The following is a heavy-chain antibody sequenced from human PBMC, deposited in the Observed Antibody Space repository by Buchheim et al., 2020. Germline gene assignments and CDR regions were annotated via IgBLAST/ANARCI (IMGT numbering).Heavy chain of an antibody. CDR1: GFTFSSYW. Sequence: EVQLVESGGGLVQPGGSLRLSCAASGFTFSSYWMHWVRQAPGKGLVWVSRINSDGSRTTHADSVKGRFTISRDNAKNTLYLQMNSLRAEDTAVYYCARKSPYDFWSGYGGWFDSWGQGTL. D-gene: IGHD3-3*01. V-gene: IGHV3-74*01. CDR2: INSDGSRT. CDR3: ARKSPYDFWSGYGGWFDS. J-gene: IGHJ5*01.